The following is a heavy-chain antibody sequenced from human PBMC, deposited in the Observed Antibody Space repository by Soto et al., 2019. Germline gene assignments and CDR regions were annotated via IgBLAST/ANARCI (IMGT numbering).Heavy chain of an antibody. Sequence: GGSLRLSCAASGFTFGSYAMTWVRQAPGKGLEWVSAISGGGGSTYYAESVKGRFTISRDNSKNTLYLQMDSLRAEDTAVYYCAKDLQKDFWSGYYYYYYYMDVWGKGTTVTVSS. CDR3: AKDLQKDFWSGYYYYYYYMDV. D-gene: IGHD3-3*01. CDR1: GFTFGSYA. CDR2: ISGGGGST. V-gene: IGHV3-23*01. J-gene: IGHJ6*03.